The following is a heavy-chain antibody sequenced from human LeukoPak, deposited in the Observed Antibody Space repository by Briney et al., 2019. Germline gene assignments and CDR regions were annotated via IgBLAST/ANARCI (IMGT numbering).Heavy chain of an antibody. CDR2: IYYSGST. Sequence: SETLSLTCTVSGGSISSYYWSWIRQPPGKGLEWFGYIYYSGSTNYNPSLKSRVTISVDTSKNQFSLKLSSVTAADTAVYHCARAGWLQSKRIQHWYFDLWGRGTLVTVSS. J-gene: IGHJ2*01. D-gene: IGHD5-24*01. V-gene: IGHV4-59*01. CDR3: ARAGWLQSKRIQHWYFDL. CDR1: GGSISSYY.